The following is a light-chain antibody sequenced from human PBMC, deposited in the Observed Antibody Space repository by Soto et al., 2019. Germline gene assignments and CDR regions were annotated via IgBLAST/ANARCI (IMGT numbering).Light chain of an antibody. J-gene: IGKJ1*01. CDR3: QQYNNWPPWT. Sequence: EIVMTQSPAILSVSPGERATLSCRASQSVSSNLAWYQQKPGQAPRLLIYGESTRATGIPGRFSGSGSGTEFTLTISSLQSEDFAVYYCQQYNNWPPWTFGQGTKVEFK. CDR1: QSVSSN. CDR2: GES. V-gene: IGKV3D-15*01.